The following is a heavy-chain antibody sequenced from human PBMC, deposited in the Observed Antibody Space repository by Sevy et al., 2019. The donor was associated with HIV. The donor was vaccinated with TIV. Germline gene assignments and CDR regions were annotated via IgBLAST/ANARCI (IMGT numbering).Heavy chain of an antibody. CDR1: GFTFNNYA. V-gene: IGHV3-23*01. D-gene: IGHD6-19*01. CDR3: AKSFPRYGTGWEFDY. J-gene: IGHJ4*02. Sequence: GGSLRLSCAASGFTFNNYAMNWVRQAPGKGLEWASAISATGGSTYYADSLKGQFTISRDNSNNTLFLQMNSLRAEDTALYYCAKSFPRYGTGWEFDYWGQGTLVTVSS. CDR2: ISATGGST.